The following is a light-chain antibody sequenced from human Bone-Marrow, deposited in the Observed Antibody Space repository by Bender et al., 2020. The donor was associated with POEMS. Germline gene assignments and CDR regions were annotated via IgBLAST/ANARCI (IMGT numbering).Light chain of an antibody. J-gene: IGLJ2*01. CDR3: SSYRTLSTLA. CDR1: SSDVGGYNY. V-gene: IGLV2-14*01. Sequence: QSALTQPASVSGSPGQSVTISCTGTSSDVGGYNYVSWYQQHPGKAPKLMIYDVSKRPSGVPDRFSGSKSGNTASLTISGLQAEDEADYYCSSYRTLSTLAFGGGTKLTVL. CDR2: DVS.